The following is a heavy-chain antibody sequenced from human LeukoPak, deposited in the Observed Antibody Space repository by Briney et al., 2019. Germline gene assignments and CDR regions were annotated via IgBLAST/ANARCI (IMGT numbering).Heavy chain of an antibody. V-gene: IGHV4-59*01. Sequence: SETLSLTCTVSGGPISDYYWSWIRQPPGKGLEWIGYIYYSGTTNYNPSLKSRVTISVDTSKNQFSLKLRSVTAADTAVYYCAREIGGTTDYYYYYYMDVWGKGTTVTVSS. CDR2: IYYSGTT. J-gene: IGHJ6*03. CDR3: AREIGGTTDYYYYYYMDV. CDR1: GGPISDYY. D-gene: IGHD4-23*01.